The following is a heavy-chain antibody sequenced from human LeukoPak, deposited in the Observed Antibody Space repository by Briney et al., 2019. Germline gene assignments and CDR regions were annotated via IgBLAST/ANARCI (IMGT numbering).Heavy chain of an antibody. Sequence: GASVKVSCKASGYTFTSYGISWVRQAPGQGLEWMGWISAYNGNTNYAQKLQGRVTMTTDTSTSTAYMELRSLRSDDTAVYYCARGRKLGYCSGGSCYTTGPNDYWGQGTLVTVSS. J-gene: IGHJ4*02. CDR3: ARGRKLGYCSGGSCYTTGPNDY. V-gene: IGHV1-18*01. CDR1: GYTFTSYG. D-gene: IGHD2-15*01. CDR2: ISAYNGNT.